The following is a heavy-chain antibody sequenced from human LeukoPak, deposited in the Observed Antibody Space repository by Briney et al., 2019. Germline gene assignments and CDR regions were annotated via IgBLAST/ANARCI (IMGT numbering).Heavy chain of an antibody. CDR2: IGGSDSIV. V-gene: IGHV3-11*01. CDR3: AREMVAGTFDS. CDR1: EFIVNDYY. J-gene: IGHJ4*02. D-gene: IGHD6-19*01. Sequence: GGSLRLSCVVSEFIVNDYYMSWIRQAPGKGLEWVADIGGSDSIVAYAASVRGRFSISRDFAKNSLYLEMNSLRAEDPAAYYCAREMVAGTFDSWGQGALVTVSS.